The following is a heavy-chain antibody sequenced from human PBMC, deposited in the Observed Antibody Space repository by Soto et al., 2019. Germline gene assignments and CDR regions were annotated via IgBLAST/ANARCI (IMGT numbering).Heavy chain of an antibody. Sequence: GESLKISCKVSGYIFTSYWISWVRQMPGKGLEWMGRIDPTDSYTDYSPSFQGHVTISVDKSINTAYLKWSSLKASDSAMFYCARLPVLSLVAVWGFDYWGLGTLVTVSS. D-gene: IGHD3-16*01. CDR3: ARLPVLSLVAVWGFDY. CDR2: IDPTDSYT. J-gene: IGHJ4*02. V-gene: IGHV5-10-1*01. CDR1: GYIFTSYW.